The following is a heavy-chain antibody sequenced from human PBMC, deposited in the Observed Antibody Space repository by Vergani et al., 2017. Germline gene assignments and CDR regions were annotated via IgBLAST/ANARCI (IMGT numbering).Heavy chain of an antibody. D-gene: IGHD3-3*01. V-gene: IGHV3-11*04. CDR3: AKNPGISTTRHYYAMDV. J-gene: IGHJ6*02. CDR1: GFKFSDHY. CDR2: ISPDASTV. Sequence: LAESGGGSVKPGGSLRLSCAASGFKFSDHYMSWIRQAPGKGLEWVSHISPDASTVSYTDSVTGRFTVSRDNDNNSLTLDMTTLRVEDTAVYYCAKNPGISTTRHYYAMDVWGQGTTVTVSS.